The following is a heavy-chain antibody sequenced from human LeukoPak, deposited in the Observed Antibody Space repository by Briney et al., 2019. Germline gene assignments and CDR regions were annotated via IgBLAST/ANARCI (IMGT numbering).Heavy chain of an antibody. CDR1: GYTFTSYG. Sequence: GASVKVSCKASGYTFTSYGISWVRQAPGQGLEWMGWISAYNGNTNYAQKLQGRVTMTTDTSTSTAYMELRSLRSDDTAVYYCARGTAYYYGSGSYYLDDCWGQGTLVTVSS. J-gene: IGHJ4*02. CDR2: ISAYNGNT. CDR3: ARGTAYYYGSGSYYLDDC. D-gene: IGHD3-10*01. V-gene: IGHV1-18*01.